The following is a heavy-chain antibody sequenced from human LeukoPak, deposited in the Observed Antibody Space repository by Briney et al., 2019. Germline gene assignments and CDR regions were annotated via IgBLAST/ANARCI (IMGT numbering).Heavy chain of an antibody. CDR2: IGYDGSNK. D-gene: IGHD3-22*01. Sequence: PGRSLRLSCAASGFSFSSYGIHWVRQAPGKGLEWVAVIGYDGSNKYYADSVKGRFTISRDNSKNTLYLQMNSLRTEDRAVYFCAKEIYYDSSAFFDYWGQGTLVTVSA. J-gene: IGHJ4*02. V-gene: IGHV3-30*18. CDR3: AKEIYYDSSAFFDY. CDR1: GFSFSSYG.